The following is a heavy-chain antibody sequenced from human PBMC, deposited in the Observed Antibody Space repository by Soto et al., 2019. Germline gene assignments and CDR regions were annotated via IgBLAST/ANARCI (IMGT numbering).Heavy chain of an antibody. J-gene: IGHJ4*02. CDR2: IYYSGST. V-gene: IGHV4-39*01. CDR3: ARHRSSSTWYHFDY. D-gene: IGHD6-13*01. CDR1: GDSIMRDSYY. Sequence: PSETLSLTCTVSGDSIMRDSYYWNWIRQHPGKGLEWIATIYYSGSTYYNPSLKSRVTISVDTSKNQFSLKLSSVIAADTAIYYCARHRSSSTWYHFDYWGRGTLVTAPQ.